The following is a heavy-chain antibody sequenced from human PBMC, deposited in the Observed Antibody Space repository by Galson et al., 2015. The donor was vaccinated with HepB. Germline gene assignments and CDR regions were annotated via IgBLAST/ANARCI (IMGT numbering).Heavy chain of an antibody. V-gene: IGHV6-1*01. D-gene: IGHD6-13*01. Sequence: CAISGDSVSSNSAAWNWIRQSPSRGLEWLGRTYYRSKWYNDYAVSVKSRITINPDTSKNQFSLQLNSAPPEDTAVYYCARVALIAAAGTVWFDPWGQGTLVTVSS. CDR2: TYYRSKWYN. J-gene: IGHJ5*02. CDR3: ARVALIAAAGTVWFDP. CDR1: GDSVSSNSAA.